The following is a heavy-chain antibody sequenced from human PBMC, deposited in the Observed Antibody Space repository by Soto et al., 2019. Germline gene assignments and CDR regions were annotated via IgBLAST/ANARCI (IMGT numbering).Heavy chain of an antibody. CDR1: GFTFGTYA. Sequence: GRSLRLSCVASGFTFGTYAIHWVRQAPGKGLQWVALISYEGSNTYYADSVKGRFTVSRDNSKSTLYLQMNSLRPEDTGVYYCARVTPGNNLYYFSGMDVWGQGTSVTVS. J-gene: IGHJ6*02. CDR2: ISYEGSNT. D-gene: IGHD1-1*01. CDR3: ARVTPGNNLYYFSGMDV. V-gene: IGHV3-30-3*01.